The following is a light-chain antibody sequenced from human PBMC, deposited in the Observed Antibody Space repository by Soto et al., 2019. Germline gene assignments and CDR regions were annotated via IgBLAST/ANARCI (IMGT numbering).Light chain of an antibody. CDR1: QSISNS. CDR3: RQYVSYPVT. CDR2: KAS. J-gene: IGKJ4*01. Sequence: DIQMTQSPSTLSASVGDRVTITCRDSQSISNSLAWYQQKPGKAPNLLIYKASSLESGVPSRFSGSGSGTEFTLTISSLQPDDFATYYCRQYVSYPVTFGGGTKVEMK. V-gene: IGKV1-5*03.